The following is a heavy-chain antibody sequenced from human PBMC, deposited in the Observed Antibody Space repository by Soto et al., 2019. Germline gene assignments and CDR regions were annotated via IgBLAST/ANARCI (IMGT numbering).Heavy chain of an antibody. J-gene: IGHJ6*02. D-gene: IGHD3-10*01. V-gene: IGHV4-4*02. CDR1: GGSISSSNW. Sequence: QVQLQESGPGLVKPSGTLSLTCAVSGGSISSSNWWSWVRQPPGKGLEWIGEIYHSWSTNYNPSRKSRLTISVAKSTNLLSRKLSAVTAADTAVYYCARTGAIMVRGQHYYYYGMDVWGQGTTVTVSS. CDR2: IYHSWST. CDR3: ARTGAIMVRGQHYYYYGMDV.